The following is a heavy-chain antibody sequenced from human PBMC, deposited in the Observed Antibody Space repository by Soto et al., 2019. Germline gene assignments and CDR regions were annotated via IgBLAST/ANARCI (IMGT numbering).Heavy chain of an antibody. D-gene: IGHD6-19*01. V-gene: IGHV1-69*01. CDR1: GGTFSSYA. CDR3: ARSPGLAVAGTFWFDP. Sequence: QVQLVQSGAVVKKPGSSVKVSCKASGGTFSSYAISWVRQAPGQGLEWMGGIIPIFGTANYAQKFQGRVTITADESTSTAYMELSSLRSEDTAVYYCARSPGLAVAGTFWFDPWGQGTLVTVSS. J-gene: IGHJ5*02. CDR2: IIPIFGTA.